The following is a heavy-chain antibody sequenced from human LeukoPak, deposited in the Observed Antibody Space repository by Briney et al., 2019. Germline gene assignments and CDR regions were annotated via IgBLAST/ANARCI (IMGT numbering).Heavy chain of an antibody. CDR3: ARGTNWNTYSYGMDV. V-gene: IGHV1-69*04. CDR1: GGTFSSYA. D-gene: IGHD1-1*01. Sequence: SVKVSCKASGGTFSSYAISWVRQAPGQGLEWMGRIIPILGIANYAQKFQGRVTITADKSTSTAYMELSSLRSEDTAVYYCARGTNWNTYSYGMDVWGQGTTVTVSS. J-gene: IGHJ6*02. CDR2: IIPILGIA.